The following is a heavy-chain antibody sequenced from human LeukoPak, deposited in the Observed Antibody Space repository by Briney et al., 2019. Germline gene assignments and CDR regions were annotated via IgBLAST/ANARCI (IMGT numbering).Heavy chain of an antibody. D-gene: IGHD3-10*01. CDR3: ARGGARGSSAFDV. V-gene: IGHV4-59*01. CDR2: IYYSGST. J-gene: IGHJ3*01. CDR1: GGSFNDYY. Sequence: PETLSLTCTVSGGSFNDYYWNWLRQPPGKGLEWIGYIYYSGSTDYNPSLKSRVTMSIDTSKNQFSLKLNSVTAADTAVYYCARGGARGSSAFDVWGQGTMVIVSA.